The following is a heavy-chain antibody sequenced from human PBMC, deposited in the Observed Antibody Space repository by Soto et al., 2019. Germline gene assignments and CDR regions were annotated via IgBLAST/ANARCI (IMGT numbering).Heavy chain of an antibody. CDR3: AKAQNHYDILTGYWPPDPFDY. V-gene: IGHV3-23*01. Sequence: GGSLRLSCAASGFTFSSYAMSWFRQAPGKGLEWLSAISCSGGSTYYADSVKGRFTISRDNSKNTLYLQLTSLRAEETAVYYCAKAQNHYDILTGYWPPDPFDYWGQGTLVTVYS. D-gene: IGHD3-9*01. J-gene: IGHJ4*02. CDR1: GFTFSSYA. CDR2: ISCSGGST.